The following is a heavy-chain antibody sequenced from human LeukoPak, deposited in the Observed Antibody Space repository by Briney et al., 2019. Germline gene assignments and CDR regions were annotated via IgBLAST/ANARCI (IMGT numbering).Heavy chain of an antibody. J-gene: IGHJ4*02. V-gene: IGHV3-69-1*01. CDR2: ISSSSYI. D-gene: IGHD3-22*01. CDR3: ASRKSDSSGYYSPSFEDY. CDR1: GFTFDDYA. Sequence: GGSLRLSCAASGFTFDDYAMHWVRQAPGKGLEWVSSISSSSYIYYADSVKGRFTISRDNAKNSLYLQMNSLRAEDTAVYYCASRKSDSSGYYSPSFEDYWGQGTLVTVSS.